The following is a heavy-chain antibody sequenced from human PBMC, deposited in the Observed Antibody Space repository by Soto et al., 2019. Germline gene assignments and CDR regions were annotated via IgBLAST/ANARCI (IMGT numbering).Heavy chain of an antibody. D-gene: IGHD1-1*01. J-gene: IGHJ4*02. CDR1: GGSITSYY. CDR3: ARDSPTSRSFDY. CDR2: IYYSGST. V-gene: IGHV4-59*12. Sequence: SETLSLTCTVSGGSITSYYWSWIRQPPGKGLEWIGYIYYSGSTKYNPSLKGRLTMSVDTSKNQFSLMVSSVTAADTAVYYCARDSPTSRSFDYWGQGTLVTVSS.